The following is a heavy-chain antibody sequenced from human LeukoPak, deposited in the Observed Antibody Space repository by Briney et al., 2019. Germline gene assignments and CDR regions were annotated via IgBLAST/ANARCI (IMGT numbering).Heavy chain of an antibody. CDR3: AKEAYYDFWSGYSHFDY. J-gene: IGHJ4*02. CDR1: GFTFSSYG. D-gene: IGHD3-3*01. V-gene: IGHV3-30*02. CDR2: IRYDGSNK. Sequence: GGSLRLSFAASGFTFSSYGMHWVRQAPGKGLEWVAFIRYDGSNKYYADSVKGRFTISRDNSKNTLYLQMNSLRAEDTAVYYCAKEAYYDFWSGYSHFDYWGQGTLVTVSS.